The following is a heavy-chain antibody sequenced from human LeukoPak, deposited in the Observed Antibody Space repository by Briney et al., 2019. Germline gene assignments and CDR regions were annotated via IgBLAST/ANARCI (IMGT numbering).Heavy chain of an antibody. Sequence: GGSLRLSCAASGFTFSDYCMSWIRQAPGKGLEWVSSISSSSSYIYYADSVKGRFTISRDNAKNSLYLQMNSLRAEDTAVYYCARAKGENDSSSWYSPDYYYYYYMDVWGKGTTVTVSS. CDR2: ISSSSSYI. D-gene: IGHD6-13*01. CDR3: ARAKGENDSSSWYSPDYYYYYYMDV. CDR1: GFTFSDYC. J-gene: IGHJ6*03. V-gene: IGHV3-11*06.